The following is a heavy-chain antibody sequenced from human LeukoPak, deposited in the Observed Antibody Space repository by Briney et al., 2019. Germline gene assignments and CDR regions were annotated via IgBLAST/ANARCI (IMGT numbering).Heavy chain of an antibody. CDR3: ARVTSGTENYYYYYYMDV. CDR1: GGSISSHY. D-gene: IGHD1-1*01. CDR2: IYYSVST. V-gene: IGHV4-59*11. J-gene: IGHJ6*03. Sequence: SETLSLTCTVSGGSISSHYWSWIRQPPGKGLERIGYIYYSVSTNYNPSLKSRVTISVETSKNQFSLKLSSATAADTAVYYCARVTSGTENYYYYYYMDVWGKGTTVTVSS.